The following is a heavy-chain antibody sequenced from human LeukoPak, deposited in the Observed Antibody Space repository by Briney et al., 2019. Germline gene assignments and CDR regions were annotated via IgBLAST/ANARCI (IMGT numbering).Heavy chain of an antibody. V-gene: IGHV3-30*04. CDR3: ARVDGGTHY. D-gene: IGHD4-23*01. CDR2: ISYDGSNK. Sequence: GGSLRLSCAASGFTFSSYAMHWVRQAPGKGLEWVAVISYDGSNKYYADSVKGRFTISRDNPKNTLYLQMNSLRAEDTAVYYCARVDGGTHYWGQGTLVTVSS. J-gene: IGHJ4*02. CDR1: GFTFSSYA.